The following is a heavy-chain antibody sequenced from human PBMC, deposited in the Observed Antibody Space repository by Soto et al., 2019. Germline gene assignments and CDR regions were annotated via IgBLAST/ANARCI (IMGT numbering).Heavy chain of an antibody. D-gene: IGHD5-18*01. Sequence: EVQVVESGGGLIQPGGSLRLSCVVSGFTVSSTNYMSWVRQAPGKGLEGVSVIYSGGTTFYADTVKGRFTISRDNSKNTLYLQMNSLRAEDTAVYYCHGYGYWGQGTLVTVSS. CDR1: GFTVSSTNY. CDR2: IYSGGTT. V-gene: IGHV3-53*01. J-gene: IGHJ4*02. CDR3: HGYGY.